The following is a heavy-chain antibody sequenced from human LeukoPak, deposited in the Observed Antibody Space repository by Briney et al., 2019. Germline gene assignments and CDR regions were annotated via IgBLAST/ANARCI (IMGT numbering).Heavy chain of an antibody. CDR1: GGSISSGGYY. J-gene: IGHJ4*02. D-gene: IGHD2-21*01. CDR3: ASGQSRPSLFGY. Sequence: PSQTLSLTCTVSGGSISSGGYYWSWIRQHPGKGLEWIGYIYYSGSTYYNPSLKSRVTISVDTSKNQFSLKLSSVTAADTAVYYCASGQSRPSLFGYWGQGTLVTVSS. V-gene: IGHV4-31*03. CDR2: IYYSGST.